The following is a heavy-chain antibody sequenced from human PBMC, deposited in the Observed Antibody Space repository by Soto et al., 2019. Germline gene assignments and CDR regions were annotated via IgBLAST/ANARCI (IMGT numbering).Heavy chain of an antibody. CDR1: DGSISSSSYY. Sequence: SETLSLTCTVSDGSISSSSYYWGWIRQPPGKGLEWIGSIYYSGSTYYNPSLKSRVTISVDTSKNQFSLKLSSVTAADTAVYYCARLGDTAILYYYGMDVWGQGTTVTVSS. CDR2: IYYSGST. D-gene: IGHD5-18*01. V-gene: IGHV4-39*01. CDR3: ARLGDTAILYYYGMDV. J-gene: IGHJ6*02.